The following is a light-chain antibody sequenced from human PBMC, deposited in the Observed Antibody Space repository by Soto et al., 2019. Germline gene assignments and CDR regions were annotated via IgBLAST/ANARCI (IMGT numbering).Light chain of an antibody. CDR1: QSVRSY. CDR2: EAS. J-gene: IGKJ1*01. V-gene: IGKV3-11*01. CDR3: QQCTNWPWT. Sequence: EIVLTQSPATLSLSPGEKATLSCRASQSVRSYLVWYQQKPGQAPRLVIYEASTRATGIPARFSGGGSGTGFTLTISSLEPEDSAVYYCQQCTNWPWTFGQGTKVDIK.